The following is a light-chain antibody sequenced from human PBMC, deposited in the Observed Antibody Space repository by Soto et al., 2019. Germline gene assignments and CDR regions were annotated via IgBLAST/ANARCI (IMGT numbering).Light chain of an antibody. Sequence: EIVFRQSPPTLAFSAGERATLSCRASQSVSSYLAWYQQKPGQAPRLLIYDASNRATGIPARFSGSGSGTDFTLTISSLEPEDFAVYYCQQRSNWPPTFGQGTKVDIK. V-gene: IGKV3-11*01. CDR1: QSVSSY. CDR3: QQRSNWPPT. CDR2: DAS. J-gene: IGKJ1*01.